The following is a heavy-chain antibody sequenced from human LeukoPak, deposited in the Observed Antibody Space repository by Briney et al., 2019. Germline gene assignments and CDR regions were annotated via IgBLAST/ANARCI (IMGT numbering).Heavy chain of an antibody. CDR3: ARDYDILTGYLLFDP. CDR2: INPNSGGT. Sequence: GASVKVSCKASGYTFTGYYMDWVRQAPGQGLEWIGWINPNSGGTNYAQKFQGRVTMTRDTSISTAYMELSRLRSDDMAVYYCARDYDILTGYLLFDPWGQGTLVTVSS. V-gene: IGHV1-2*02. CDR1: GYTFTGYY. D-gene: IGHD3-9*01. J-gene: IGHJ5*02.